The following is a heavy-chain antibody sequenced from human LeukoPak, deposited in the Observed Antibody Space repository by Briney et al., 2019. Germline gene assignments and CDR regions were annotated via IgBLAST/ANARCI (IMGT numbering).Heavy chain of an antibody. Sequence: SETLSLTCAVYGGSFSGYYWSCIRQPPRKGLEWIGEINHSGSTNYNPSLKSRVTISVDTSKNQFSLKLNSVTAADTAVYYCARSVRGYYYGSGTNYGMDVWGKGTTVTVSS. V-gene: IGHV4-34*01. CDR1: GGSFSGYY. CDR3: ARSVRGYYYGSGTNYGMDV. CDR2: INHSGST. D-gene: IGHD3-10*01. J-gene: IGHJ6*04.